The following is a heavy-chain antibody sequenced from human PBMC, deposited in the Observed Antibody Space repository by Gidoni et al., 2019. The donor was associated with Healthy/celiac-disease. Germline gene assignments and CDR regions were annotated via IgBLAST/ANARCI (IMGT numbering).Heavy chain of an antibody. CDR1: GYTFTSYY. D-gene: IGHD3-10*01. J-gene: IGHJ6*02. V-gene: IGHV1-46*01. CDR3: ARDHSLAGPYYYGSGSYYPSYYYYGMDV. CDR2: INPSGGST. Sequence: QVQLVQSGAEVKKPGASVKVSCKASGYTFTSYYMHWVRQAPGQGLEWMGIINPSGGSTSYAQKCQGRVTMTRDTSTSTVYMELSSLRSEDTAVYYCARDHSLAGPYYYGSGSYYPSYYYYGMDVWGQGTTVTVSS.